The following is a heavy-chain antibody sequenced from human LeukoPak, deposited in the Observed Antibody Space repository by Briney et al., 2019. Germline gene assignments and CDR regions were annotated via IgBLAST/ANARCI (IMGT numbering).Heavy chain of an antibody. CDR1: SGSINNKLHY. Sequence: PSETLSLTCTVPSGSINNKLHYWGWIRQPPGRGPEWIATIYYSGTTFYNPSLKSRVTISVDTSNNLFSLTLSSVTAADTAVYYCARQPSGDYQWTFDYWGQGALVTVSS. J-gene: IGHJ4*02. D-gene: IGHD1-26*01. CDR3: ARQPSGDYQWTFDY. V-gene: IGHV4-39*02. CDR2: IYYSGTT.